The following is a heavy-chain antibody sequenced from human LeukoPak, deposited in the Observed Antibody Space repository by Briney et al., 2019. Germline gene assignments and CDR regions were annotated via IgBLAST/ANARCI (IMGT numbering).Heavy chain of an antibody. Sequence: PGRSRRPGWPAAGFTFSDYYMSCIRQASGGGRGWVSYISSGGSTIYYADYVKGRFTISRDNAKNSLYLQMNSLRAEDTAVYYCARDIWGEQWLPTPDFGYWGKGNLVTVSS. CDR3: ARDIWGEQWLPTPDFGY. CDR1: GFTFSDYY. J-gene: IGHJ4*02. V-gene: IGHV3-11*01. D-gene: IGHD6-19*01. CDR2: ISSGGSTI.